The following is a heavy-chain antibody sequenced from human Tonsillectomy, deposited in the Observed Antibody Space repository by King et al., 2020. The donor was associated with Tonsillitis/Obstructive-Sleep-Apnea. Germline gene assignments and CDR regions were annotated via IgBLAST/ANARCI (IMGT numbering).Heavy chain of an antibody. J-gene: IGHJ4*02. CDR1: GFTFSSYA. D-gene: IGHD3-22*01. CDR2: ISYDGSNK. V-gene: IGHV3-30*04. CDR3: ASGDRGRFGGDPDYYDSSGYYEGIVDY. Sequence: QVQLVESGGGVVQPGRSLRLSCAASGFTFSSYAMHWVRQAPGKGLEWVAVISYDGSNKYYADSVKGRFTISRDNSKNTLYLQMNSLRAEDTAVYYCASGDRGRFGGDPDYYDSSGYYEGIVDYWGQGTLVTVSS.